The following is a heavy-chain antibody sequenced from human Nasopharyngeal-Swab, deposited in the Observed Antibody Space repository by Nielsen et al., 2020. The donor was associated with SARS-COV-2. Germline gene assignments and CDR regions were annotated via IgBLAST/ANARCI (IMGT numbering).Heavy chain of an antibody. D-gene: IGHD3-10*01. V-gene: IGHV4-34*01. CDR1: GGSFSGYY. CDR2: INHSGST. Sequence: SETLSLTCAVYGGSFSGYYWSWIRQPPGKGLEWIGEINHSGSTIYNPSLKSRVIISVDTSKNHFSLRLSSVTAADTAVYYCARGRPITMVRGGKYYYAMDVWGQGTTVTVSS. CDR3: ARGRPITMVRGGKYYYAMDV. J-gene: IGHJ6*02.